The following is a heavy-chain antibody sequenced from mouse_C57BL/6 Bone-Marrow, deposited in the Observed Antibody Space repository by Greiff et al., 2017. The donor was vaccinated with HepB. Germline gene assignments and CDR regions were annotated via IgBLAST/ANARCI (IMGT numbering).Heavy chain of an antibody. V-gene: IGHV1-69*01. Sequence: QVQLQQPGAELVMPGASVKLSCKASGYTFTSYWMHWVKQRPGQGLEWIGEIDPSDSYTNYNQKFKGKSTLTVDKSSSTAYMQLSSLTSEDSAVYYCAREGLLPPWFAYWGQGTLVTVSA. CDR3: AREGLLPPWFAY. CDR2: IDPSDSYT. J-gene: IGHJ3*01. D-gene: IGHD2-3*01. CDR1: GYTFTSYW.